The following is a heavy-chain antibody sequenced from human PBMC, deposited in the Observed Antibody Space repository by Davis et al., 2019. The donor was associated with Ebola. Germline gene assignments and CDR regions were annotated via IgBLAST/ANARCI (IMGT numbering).Heavy chain of an antibody. V-gene: IGHV1-2*06. CDR1: GYTFTSYY. Sequence: AASVKVSCKASGYTFTSYYMHWVRQAPGQGLEWMGRINPNSGGTNYAQKFQGRVTMTRDTSISTAYMELSRLRSDDTAVYYCAREGYCSGGSCYHFDYWGQGTLVTVS. CDR3: AREGYCSGGSCYHFDY. CDR2: INPNSGGT. J-gene: IGHJ4*02. D-gene: IGHD2-15*01.